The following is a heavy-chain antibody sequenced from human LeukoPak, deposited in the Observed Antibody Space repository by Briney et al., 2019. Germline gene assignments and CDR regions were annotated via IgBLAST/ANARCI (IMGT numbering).Heavy chain of an antibody. J-gene: IGHJ3*02. Sequence: PGGSLRLSRAASGFTFSSYSMNWVRQAPGKGLEWVSSISSSSSYIHYADSVKGRFTISRDNAKNSLYLQMNSLRAEDTAVYYCARAPTVVTPGAFDIWGQGTMVTVSS. CDR3: ARAPTVVTPGAFDI. D-gene: IGHD4-17*01. V-gene: IGHV3-21*01. CDR1: GFTFSSYS. CDR2: ISSSSSYI.